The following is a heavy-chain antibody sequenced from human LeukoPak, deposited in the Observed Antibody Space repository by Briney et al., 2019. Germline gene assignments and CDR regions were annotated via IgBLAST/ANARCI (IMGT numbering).Heavy chain of an antibody. J-gene: IGHJ2*01. CDR2: ISGYNGNT. CDR3: ARDSDRSGDIPKWYFDL. V-gene: IGHV1-18*01. CDR1: GYNFINHG. Sequence: ASVKVSCKTSGYNFINHGISWVRRAAGQGLEWMGGISGYNGNTNYAEKFQGRVTMTTDTSTSPAYMELRSLRSDDTAVYYCARDSDRSGDIPKWYFDLWGRGTLITVSS. D-gene: IGHD6-19*01.